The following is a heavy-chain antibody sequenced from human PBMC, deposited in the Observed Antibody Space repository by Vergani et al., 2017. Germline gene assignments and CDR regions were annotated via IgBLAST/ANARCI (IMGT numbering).Heavy chain of an antibody. V-gene: IGHV3-30*18. J-gene: IGHJ4*02. Sequence: QVQLVESGGGVVQPGRSLRLSCAASGFTFSSYGMHWVRQAPGKGLEWVAVISYDGSNKYYADPVKGRFTSSRDNSKNTLYLQMNSLRAEDTAVYYCAKDQDSGIFGYWGQGTLVTVSS. CDR3: AKDQDSGIFGY. CDR1: GFTFSSYG. CDR2: ISYDGSNK. D-gene: IGHD1-26*01.